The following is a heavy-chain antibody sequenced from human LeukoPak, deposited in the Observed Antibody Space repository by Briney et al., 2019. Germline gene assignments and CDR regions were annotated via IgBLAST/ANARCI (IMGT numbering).Heavy chain of an antibody. J-gene: IGHJ4*02. CDR1: GYTFSSYA. V-gene: IGHV1-3*01. D-gene: IGHD2-15*01. CDR3: AIHCSGGSCSRSYYFDY. Sequence: RASVKVSCKASGYTFSSYAMHWVRQAPGQRLEWMGWINAGNGNTKYSQKFQDRTTFTSDTSASTAYMELSSLRSEDTAVYYCAIHCSGGSCSRSYYFDYWGQGTLVTVSS. CDR2: INAGNGNT.